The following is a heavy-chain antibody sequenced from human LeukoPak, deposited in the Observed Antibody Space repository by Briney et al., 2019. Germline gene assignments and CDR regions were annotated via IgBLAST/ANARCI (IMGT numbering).Heavy chain of an antibody. D-gene: IGHD3-10*01. CDR2: INHSGST. Sequence: SETLSLTCAVSGGTFSGYYWSWIRQPPGKGLEWIGEINHSGSTNYNPSLKSRVTISVDTSKNQFSLKLSSVTDADTAVYYCARGIVAPYYYGSGSYYRFDYWGQGTLVTVSS. V-gene: IGHV4-34*01. J-gene: IGHJ4*02. CDR1: GGTFSGYY. CDR3: ARGIVAPYYYGSGSYYRFDY.